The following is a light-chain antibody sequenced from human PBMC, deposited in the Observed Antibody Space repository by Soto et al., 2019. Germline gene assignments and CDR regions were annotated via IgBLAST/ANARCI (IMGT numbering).Light chain of an antibody. CDR2: RAS. Sequence: DIQMTQSPSTLSASVGDRVTITCRASQSISKWLDWYQQKPGKAPKLLIYRASSLESGVPSRFNGSGSGTEFTLTITSLQPDDFATYYCQQYNSWTFGQGTKVEIK. J-gene: IGKJ1*01. CDR3: QQYNSWT. V-gene: IGKV1-5*03. CDR1: QSISKW.